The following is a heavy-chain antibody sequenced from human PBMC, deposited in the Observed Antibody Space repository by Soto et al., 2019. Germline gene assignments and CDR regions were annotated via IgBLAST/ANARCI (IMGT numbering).Heavy chain of an antibody. CDR1: GFTFNTHG. V-gene: IGHV3-30*18. J-gene: IGHJ6*02. CDR2: ISYDGANK. CDR3: TNDLWEFYYCSESYYPSGGMGV. D-gene: IGHD3-10*02. Sequence: GGSLRLSCAASGFTFNTHGMHWVRQAPGKGLEWVAVISYDGANKYYADSMQGRFTISRDKSKNTLYLQMDSLRAEDTAVYYCTNDLWEFYYCSESYYPSGGMGVWGQGTSVTVSS.